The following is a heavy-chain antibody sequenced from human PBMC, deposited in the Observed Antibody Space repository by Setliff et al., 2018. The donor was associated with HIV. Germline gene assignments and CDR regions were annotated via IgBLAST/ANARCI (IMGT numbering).Heavy chain of an antibody. CDR3: ARFTVVVFGAGEPSWFDP. Sequence: SETLSLTCTVSGGSIRTGAYYWGWIRQSPGKGLEWIGHIHYKGNIDYNASLKSRLAISSDTSKNQFSLNLSSVIAADTAIYFCARFTVVVFGAGEPSWFDPWGQGILVTVSS. CDR1: GGSIRTGAYY. D-gene: IGHD2-15*01. CDR2: IHYKGNI. V-gene: IGHV4-30-4*08. J-gene: IGHJ5*02.